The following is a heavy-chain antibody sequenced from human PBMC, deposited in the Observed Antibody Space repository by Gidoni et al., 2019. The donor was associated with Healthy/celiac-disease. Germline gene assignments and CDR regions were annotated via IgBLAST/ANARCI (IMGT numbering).Heavy chain of an antibody. V-gene: IGHV1-3*01. CDR1: GYTFTSYA. CDR2: INAGNGNT. J-gene: IGHJ5*02. CDR3: ARVGDPWELSKNWFDP. D-gene: IGHD1-26*01. Sequence: QVQLVQSGAEVKKPGASVKVSCKASGYTFTSYAMHWVRQAPGQRLEWMGWINAGNGNTKYSQKFQGRVTITRDTSASTAYMELSSLRSEDTAVYYCARVGDPWELSKNWFDPWGQGTLVTVSS.